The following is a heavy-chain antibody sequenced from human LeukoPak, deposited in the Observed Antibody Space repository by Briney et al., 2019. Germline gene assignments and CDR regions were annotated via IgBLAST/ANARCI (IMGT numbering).Heavy chain of an antibody. CDR3: ARLGPIDY. CDR1: GGSFSGYY. Sequence: KPSETLSLTCAVYGGSFSGYYWSWIRQPPGKGLEWIGEINHSGSTNYNPSLKSRVTTSVDTSKNQFSLKLSSVTAADTAVYYCARLGPIDYWGQGTLVTVSS. J-gene: IGHJ4*02. V-gene: IGHV4-34*01. CDR2: INHSGST.